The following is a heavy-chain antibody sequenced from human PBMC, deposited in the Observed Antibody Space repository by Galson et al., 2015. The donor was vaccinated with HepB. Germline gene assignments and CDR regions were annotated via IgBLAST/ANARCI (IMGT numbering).Heavy chain of an antibody. CDR2: ISSSSSYI. CDR1: GITFSTYS. CDR3: TRVADADYGDHSYFDY. D-gene: IGHD4-17*01. V-gene: IGHV3-21*01. Sequence: SLRLSCAASGITFSTYSMNWVRQAPGKGLEWVSSISSSSSYIYYADSVRGRFTISRDNARNSLFLQINSLRAEDTAVYYCTRVADADYGDHSYFDYWGQGTLVTVSS. J-gene: IGHJ4*02.